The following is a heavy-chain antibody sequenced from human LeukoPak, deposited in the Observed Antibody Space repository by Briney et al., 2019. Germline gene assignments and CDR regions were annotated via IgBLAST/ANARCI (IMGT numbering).Heavy chain of an antibody. D-gene: IGHD2-2*02. J-gene: IGHJ6*02. CDR1: GYTLTELS. CDR2: FDPEDGET. V-gene: IGHV1-24*01. CDR3: ARGYCSSTSCYTHILYYYYGMDV. Sequence: ASVKVSCKVSGYTLTELSMHWVRQAPGKGLEWMGGFDPEDGETIYAQKFQGRVTMTEDTSTDTAYMELSSLRSEDTAVYYCARGYCSSTSCYTHILYYYYGMDVWGQGTTVTVSS.